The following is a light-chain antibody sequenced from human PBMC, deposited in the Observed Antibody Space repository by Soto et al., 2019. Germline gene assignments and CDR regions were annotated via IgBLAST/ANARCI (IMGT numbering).Light chain of an antibody. J-gene: IGKJ1*01. CDR3: QHYGDSSWT. CDR1: QSVSSY. V-gene: IGKV3-11*01. Sequence: ELVLTQSPATLSLSPGERATLXXRASQSVSSYLAWYQQKPGQAPRLXIYDASNRATGIPARFSGSGSGTDFTLTISRLEPEDFAVYFCQHYGDSSWTFGQGTKVDIK. CDR2: DAS.